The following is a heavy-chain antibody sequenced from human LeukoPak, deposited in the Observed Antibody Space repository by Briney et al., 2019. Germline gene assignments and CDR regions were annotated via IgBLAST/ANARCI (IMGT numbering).Heavy chain of an antibody. Sequence: ASVKVSCKASGYTFTSYGISWVRQAPGQGLEWMGWISAYNGNTNYAQKLQGRVTMTTDTSTSTAYMGLRSLRSDDTAVYYCARDDEYSSGWYGIDYWGQGTLVTASS. V-gene: IGHV1-18*01. CDR1: GYTFTSYG. CDR2: ISAYNGNT. D-gene: IGHD6-19*01. CDR3: ARDDEYSSGWYGIDY. J-gene: IGHJ4*02.